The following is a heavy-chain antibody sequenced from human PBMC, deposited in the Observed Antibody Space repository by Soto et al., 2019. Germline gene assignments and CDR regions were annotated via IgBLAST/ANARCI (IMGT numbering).Heavy chain of an antibody. CDR2: IWYDGSNK. CDR3: AKAHCSGGSCYPRYYGMDV. J-gene: IGHJ6*02. D-gene: IGHD2-15*01. V-gene: IGHV3-30*02. Sequence: GGSLRLSCAASGFTFSSYGMHWVRQAPGKGLEWVAVIWYDGSNKYYADSVKGRFTISRDNSKNTLYLQMNSLRAEDTAVYYCAKAHCSGGSCYPRYYGMDVWGQGTTVTVSS. CDR1: GFTFSSYG.